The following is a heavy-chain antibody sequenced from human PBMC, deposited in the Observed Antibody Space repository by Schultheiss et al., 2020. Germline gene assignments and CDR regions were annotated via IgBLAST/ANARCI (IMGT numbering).Heavy chain of an antibody. CDR2: IYWDDDK. Sequence: TLSLTCTVSDGSIASYYWSWIRQPPGKALEWLALIYWDDDKRYSPSLKSRLTITKDTSKNQVVLTMTNMDPVDTATYYCARMTTGTSPFSFDYWGQGTLVTVSS. CDR1: DGSIASYY. J-gene: IGHJ4*02. V-gene: IGHV2-5*08. CDR3: ARMTTGTSPFSFDY. D-gene: IGHD1-1*01.